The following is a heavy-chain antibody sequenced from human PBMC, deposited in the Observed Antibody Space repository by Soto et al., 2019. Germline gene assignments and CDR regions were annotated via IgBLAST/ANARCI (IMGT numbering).Heavy chain of an antibody. CDR2: ISGSGGST. Sequence: GGSLRLSCAASGFSFSSYEMNWVRQAPGKGLEWISYISGSGGSTYYADSVKGRFTISRDNAKNSLFLQMNSLRAEDTAVYYCAKIGLAGQFVVWWFDAWGQGSLVTVSS. D-gene: IGHD2-21*01. CDR1: GFSFSSYE. J-gene: IGHJ5*02. CDR3: AKIGLAGQFVVWWFDA. V-gene: IGHV3-48*03.